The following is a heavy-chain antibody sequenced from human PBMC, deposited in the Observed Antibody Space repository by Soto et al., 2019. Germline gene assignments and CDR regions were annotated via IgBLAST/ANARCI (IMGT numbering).Heavy chain of an antibody. CDR1: GGTFSSYT. V-gene: IGHV1-69*02. Sequence: QVQLVQSGAEVKKPGSSVKVSCKASGGTFSSYTISWVRQAPGQGLEWMGRIIPILGIANYAQKFQGRVTITADKSTSTAYMELSSVRSEDTAVYYCARLYCSSISCYSPNWFDPWGQGTLVTVSS. CDR2: IIPILGIA. CDR3: ARLYCSSISCYSPNWFDP. J-gene: IGHJ5*02. D-gene: IGHD2-2*01.